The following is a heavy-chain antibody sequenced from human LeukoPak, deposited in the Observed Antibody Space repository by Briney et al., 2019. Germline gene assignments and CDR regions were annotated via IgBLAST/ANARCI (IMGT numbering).Heavy chain of an antibody. CDR2: ISYDGSNK. D-gene: IGHD2-15*01. J-gene: IGHJ4*02. CDR1: GFTFSSYG. CDR3: AKRRYCSGASCRLFDF. V-gene: IGHV3-30*18. Sequence: GRSLRLSCAASGFTFSSYGMHWVRQAPGKGLEWVAVISYDGSNKYYADSVKGRFTISRDNSENTLSLQMNSLRAEDTAVYYCAKRRYCSGASCRLFDFWGQGTLVTVSS.